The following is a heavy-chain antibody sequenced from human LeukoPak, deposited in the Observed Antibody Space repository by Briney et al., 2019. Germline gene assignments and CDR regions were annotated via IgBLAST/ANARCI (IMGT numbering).Heavy chain of an antibody. J-gene: IGHJ4*02. V-gene: IGHV3-30-3*01. CDR3: ARASIVVVIATGFLDY. D-gene: IGHD2-21*01. CDR1: GFTFSSYA. CDR2: ISYDGSNK. Sequence: GGSLRLSCAASGFTFSSYAMHWVRQAPGKGLEWVAVISYDGSNKYYADSVKGRFTISRDNSKNTLYLQMNSLRAEDTAVYYCARASIVVVIATGFLDYWGQGTLVTVSS.